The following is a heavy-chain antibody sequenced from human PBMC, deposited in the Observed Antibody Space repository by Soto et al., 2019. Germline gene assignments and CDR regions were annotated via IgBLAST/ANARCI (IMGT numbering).Heavy chain of an antibody. CDR3: ARPDDYIWGSYRYTVAFDY. CDR1: GYTLTRYD. Sequence: GASVKVSCQASGYTLTRYDINWVRQATGQRVEWMGWMNPNSGNTGYAQKFQGRVTMTRNTSISTAYMELSSLRSEDTAVYYCARPDDYIWGSYRYTVAFDYWGQGTLVTVSS. V-gene: IGHV1-8*01. CDR2: MNPNSGNT. J-gene: IGHJ4*02. D-gene: IGHD3-16*02.